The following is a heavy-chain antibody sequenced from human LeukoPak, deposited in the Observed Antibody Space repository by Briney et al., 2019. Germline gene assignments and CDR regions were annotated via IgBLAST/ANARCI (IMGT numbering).Heavy chain of an antibody. V-gene: IGHV3-15*01. CDR1: GFTFSNAW. J-gene: IGHJ6*03. CDR2: IKSKTDGGTT. D-gene: IGHD1-14*01. CDR3: TTDGPFGNPRYYYYYYYMDV. Sequence: GGSLRFSCAASGFTFSNAWVSWVRQAPGKGLEWVGRIKSKTDGGTTDYSAPVKGRFTILRDDSKNTLYQQMNSLTTEDTAVYYYTTDGPFGNPRYYYYYYYMDVWGKGTTVTVSS.